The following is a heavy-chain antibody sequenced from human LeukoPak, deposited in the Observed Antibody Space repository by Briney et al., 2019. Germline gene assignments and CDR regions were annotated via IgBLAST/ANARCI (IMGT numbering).Heavy chain of an antibody. CDR2: INPNSGGT. V-gene: IGHV1-2*02. CDR1: GYTFTGYY. CDR3: ARNRYSSSWYRPSGLNWFDP. D-gene: IGHD6-13*01. Sequence: ASVKVSCKASGYTFTGYYMHWVRQAPGQGLEWMGWINPNSGGTNYAQKFQGRVTMTGDTSISTAYMELSRLRSDDTAVYYCARNRYSSSWYRPSGLNWFDPWGQGTLVTVSS. J-gene: IGHJ5*02.